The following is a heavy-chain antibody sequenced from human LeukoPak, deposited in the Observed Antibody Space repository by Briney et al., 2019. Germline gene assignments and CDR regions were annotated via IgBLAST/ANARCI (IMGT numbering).Heavy chain of an antibody. J-gene: IGHJ4*02. CDR1: GFSFSAYG. CDR2: IWYDGSSK. Sequence: GGSLRLSCAASGFSFSAYGVHWVRQAPGKGLEWVAVIWYDGSSKDYADSVKGRFTLSRDNSKNTLYLQMNSLRAEDTAVYYCAKDLKQWPQNFDYWGQGTLVTVSS. V-gene: IGHV3-30*02. D-gene: IGHD6-19*01. CDR3: AKDLKQWPQNFDY.